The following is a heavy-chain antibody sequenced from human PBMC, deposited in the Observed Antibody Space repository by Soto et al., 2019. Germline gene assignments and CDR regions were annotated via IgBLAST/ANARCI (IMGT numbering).Heavy chain of an antibody. CDR1: GFTFSDSY. D-gene: IGHD2-21*01. Sequence: QVQLVESGGGLVKPGGSLRLSCAAAGFTFSDSYMTWIRQGPGKGLEWLSYISGSGTTMYYADSVKGRFTISMDKAKNSRYLQIKGLRVEDPAVYCCARWRDCGGSKCLNRLAPWGKGSRVSVSS. CDR2: ISGSGTTM. CDR3: ARWRDCGGSKCLNRLAP. V-gene: IGHV3-11*01. J-gene: IGHJ5*02.